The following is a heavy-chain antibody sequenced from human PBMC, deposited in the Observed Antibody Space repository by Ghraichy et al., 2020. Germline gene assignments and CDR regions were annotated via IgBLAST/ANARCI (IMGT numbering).Heavy chain of an antibody. D-gene: IGHD4-17*01. Sequence: SETLSLTCTVSGGSISSYYWSWIRQPPGKGLEWIGYIYYSGSTNYNPSLKSRVTISVDTSKNQFSLKLSSVTAADTAVYYCARDNPDYGDSRPYGMDVWGQGTTVTVSS. CDR3: ARDNPDYGDSRPYGMDV. CDR2: IYYSGST. V-gene: IGHV4-59*01. J-gene: IGHJ6*02. CDR1: GGSISSYY.